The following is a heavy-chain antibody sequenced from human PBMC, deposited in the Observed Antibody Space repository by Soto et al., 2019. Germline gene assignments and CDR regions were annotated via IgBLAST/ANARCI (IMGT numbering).Heavy chain of an antibody. Sequence: QITLKESGPTLVKPTQTLTLTCTFSGFSLSTSGVGVGWIRQPPGKALEWLAIIYWDDEKRYSPSLKTRLTVTNDTSKTQGVLTMTNVDPVDTATYYCAHRAYFDSGKQFDYWGQGTLVSVSS. J-gene: IGHJ4*02. CDR1: GFSLSTSGVG. V-gene: IGHV2-5*02. D-gene: IGHD3-10*01. CDR3: AHRAYFDSGKQFDY. CDR2: IYWDDEK.